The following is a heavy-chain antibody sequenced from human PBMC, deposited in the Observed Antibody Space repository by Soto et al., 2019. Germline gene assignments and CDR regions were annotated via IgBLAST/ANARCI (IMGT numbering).Heavy chain of an antibody. D-gene: IGHD4-17*01. CDR2: IYYSGAT. J-gene: IGHJ5*02. CDR1: SASISSGNW. CDR3: VKRRGDHDPRWFDP. Sequence: QVQLQESGPGLVKPSGTLSLTCVVSSASISSGNWWRWVRQSPGKGVEWVGEIYYSGATNYNPSLKSRVTISVDKSKNEFSLKLTSVSAADTAVYYCVKRRGDHDPRWFDPWGQGTLVTVSS. V-gene: IGHV4-4*02.